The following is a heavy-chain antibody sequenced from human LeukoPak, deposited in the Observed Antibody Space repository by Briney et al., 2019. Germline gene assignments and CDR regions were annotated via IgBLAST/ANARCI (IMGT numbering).Heavy chain of an antibody. J-gene: IGHJ4*02. Sequence: GGSLRLSCAATGLSVSSNFMSWVRQAPGKGLEWVSVIYGGGSTYYADSVKGRFTISRDTPKNTLYLQMNSLRVEDTAVYYCARAFDSLGYYADHWGQGTLVTVSS. D-gene: IGHD3-22*01. CDR2: IYGGGST. CDR1: GLSVSSNF. CDR3: ARAFDSLGYYADH. V-gene: IGHV3-53*01.